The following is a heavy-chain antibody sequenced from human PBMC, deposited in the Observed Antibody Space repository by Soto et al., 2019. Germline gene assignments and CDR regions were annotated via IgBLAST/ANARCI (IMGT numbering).Heavy chain of an antibody. CDR1: GFIFAKAW. CDR2: IKSKTDAETI. J-gene: IGHJ4*02. V-gene: IGHV3-15*01. CDR3: IIDRSLGGSYPHFVY. D-gene: IGHD3-22*01. Sequence: GGSLRLSCAASGFIFAKAWMSWVGQAPGEGLEWVGRIKSKTDAETINYAAPVRGRFTISRDDSKDTLYLQMTSLKIEDTAVYYCIIDRSLGGSYPHFVYWGQGTQVSVSS.